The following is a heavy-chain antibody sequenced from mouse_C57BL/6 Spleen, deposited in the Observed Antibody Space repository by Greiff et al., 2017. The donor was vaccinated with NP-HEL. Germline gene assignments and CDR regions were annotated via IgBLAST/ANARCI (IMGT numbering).Heavy chain of an antibody. CDR3: AYDYDGTY. D-gene: IGHD2-4*01. CDR1: GYTFTSYV. Sequence: VQLQQSGAELARPGASVKLSCKASGYTFTSYVISWVKQRPVQGLEWIGEIYPRSGNTYYYEKFKGKATLTADKSASTAYMELRSLTSEDSAVYFCAYDYDGTYWGQGTLVTVSA. J-gene: IGHJ3*01. V-gene: IGHV1-81*01. CDR2: IYPRSGNT.